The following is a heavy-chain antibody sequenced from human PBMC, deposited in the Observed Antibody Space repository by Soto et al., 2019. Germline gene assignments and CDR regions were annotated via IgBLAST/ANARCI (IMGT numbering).Heavy chain of an antibody. V-gene: IGHV3-33*01. J-gene: IGHJ6*02. D-gene: IGHD1-26*01. CDR2: IWYDGSNK. Sequence: QVQLVESGGGVVQPGRSLRLSCAASGFTFSSYGMHWVRQAPGKGLEWVAVIWYDGSNKYYADSVKGRFTISRDNSKNTLYLQMNGLRAEDTAVYYCARDGIGGMDVWGQGTTVTVSS. CDR1: GFTFSSYG. CDR3: ARDGIGGMDV.